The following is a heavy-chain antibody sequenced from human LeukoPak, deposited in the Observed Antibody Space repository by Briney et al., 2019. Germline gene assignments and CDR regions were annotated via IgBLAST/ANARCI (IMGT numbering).Heavy chain of an antibody. CDR1: GGSISSGGYY. CDR3: ARTFDDYGGNSGPFDY. D-gene: IGHD4-23*01. CDR2: IYYSGST. J-gene: IGHJ4*02. Sequence: PSQTLSLTCTVSGGSISSGGYYWSWIRQHPGKSLEWIGYIYYSGSTYYYPSLKSRVTISVDTSKTQFSLKLSSVTAADTAVYYCARTFDDYGGNSGPFDYWGQGTLVTVSS. V-gene: IGHV4-31*03.